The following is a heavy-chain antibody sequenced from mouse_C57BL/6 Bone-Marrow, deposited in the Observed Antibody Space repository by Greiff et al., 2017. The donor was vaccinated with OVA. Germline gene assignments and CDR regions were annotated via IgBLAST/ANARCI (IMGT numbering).Heavy chain of an antibody. CDR2: IWRGGST. V-gene: IGHV2-2*01. CDR1: GFSLTSYG. CDR3: ARKYYGSSPYWYFDV. J-gene: IGHJ1*02. D-gene: IGHD1-1*01. Sequence: VQLQQSGPGLVQPSQSLSITCTVSGFSLTSYGVHWVRQSPGKGLEWLGVIWRGGSTDYNAAFISRLSISKDNSKSQVFFKMNSLQADDTAIYYCARKYYGSSPYWYFDVWGTGTTVTVSS.